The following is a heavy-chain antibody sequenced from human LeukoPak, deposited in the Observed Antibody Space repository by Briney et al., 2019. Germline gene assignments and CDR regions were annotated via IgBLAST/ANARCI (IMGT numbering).Heavy chain of an antibody. CDR1: GYTFTSHG. Sequence: EASVKVSCKASGYTFTSHGISGVRQAPGQGLEWMGWISAYNGNTNYAQKLQGRVTMTTDTSTSTAYMELSSLRSEDTAVYYCARAPSYYDSTGSNDAFDIWGQGTMVTVSS. V-gene: IGHV1-18*01. D-gene: IGHD3-22*01. CDR3: ARAPSYYDSTGSNDAFDI. CDR2: ISAYNGNT. J-gene: IGHJ3*02.